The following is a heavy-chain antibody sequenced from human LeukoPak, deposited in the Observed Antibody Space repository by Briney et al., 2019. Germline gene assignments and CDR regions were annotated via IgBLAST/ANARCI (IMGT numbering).Heavy chain of an antibody. CDR2: INPSGGST. Sequence: ASVKVSCKASGYTFTSYYMHWVRQAPGQGLEWMGIINPSGGSTSCAQKFQGRVTMTRDMSTSTVYMELSSLRSEDAAVYYCAREYYDIPNWFDPWGQGTLVTVSS. J-gene: IGHJ5*02. CDR1: GYTFTSYY. D-gene: IGHD3-9*01. V-gene: IGHV1-46*03. CDR3: AREYYDIPNWFDP.